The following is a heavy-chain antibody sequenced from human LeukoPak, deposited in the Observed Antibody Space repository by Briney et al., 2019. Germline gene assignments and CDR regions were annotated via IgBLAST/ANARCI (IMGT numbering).Heavy chain of an antibody. CDR1: GDSVSSDSVA. CDR3: TRVGSPSQGYFDL. V-gene: IGHV6-1*01. J-gene: IGHJ2*01. D-gene: IGHD1-26*01. Sequence: SQTLSLTCVISGDSVSSDSVAWNWIRQSPSRGLEWLGRTYYRSKWYNDYAVSVKSRISINPDTSKNQFSLQLNSVTPEDTAVYYCTRVGSPSQGYFDLWGRGTLVTVSS. CDR2: TYYRSKWYN.